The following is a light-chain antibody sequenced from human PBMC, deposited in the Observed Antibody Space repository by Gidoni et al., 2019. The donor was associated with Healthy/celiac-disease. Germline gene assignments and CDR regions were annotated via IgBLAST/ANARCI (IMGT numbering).Light chain of an antibody. CDR2: RNN. CDR1: RTNIGSNY. J-gene: IGLJ2*01. Sequence: QSVLTQPPSASGPPGQRVTIPCSGSRTNIGSNYVYWYQPLPGTAPKLLIYRNNQRPSGVPDRFYGSKSGTSASLAISGLRSEDEADYYCAAWDDSLSGPVFGGGTKLTVL. V-gene: IGLV1-47*01. CDR3: AAWDDSLSGPV.